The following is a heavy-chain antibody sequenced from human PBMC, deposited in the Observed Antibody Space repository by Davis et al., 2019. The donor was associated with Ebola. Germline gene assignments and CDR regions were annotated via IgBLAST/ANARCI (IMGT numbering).Heavy chain of an antibody. Sequence: PGGSLRLSCAASGFTVSSNYMSWVRQAPGKGLEWVSGISGSGGSTYYADSVKGRFTISRDNSKNTLYLQMNSLRGEDTAVYYCAREDDYSNDYWGQGTLVTVSS. CDR3: AREDDYSNDY. J-gene: IGHJ4*02. D-gene: IGHD4-11*01. V-gene: IGHV3-23*01. CDR2: ISGSGGST. CDR1: GFTVSSNY.